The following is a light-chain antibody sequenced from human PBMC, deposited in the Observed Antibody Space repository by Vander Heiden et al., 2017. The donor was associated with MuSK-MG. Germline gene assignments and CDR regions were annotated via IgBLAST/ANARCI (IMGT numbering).Light chain of an antibody. J-gene: IGKJ2*01. V-gene: IGKV4-1*01. Sequence: DIVMTQSPDSLAVSLGERATISSNNKNCLAWVQQKPGQPPKLVIYWASTRESGVPDRFSGSGSGTDFTLTISSLQAEDVAFYCCHQYYLYPHTVGQGTKLEIK. CDR3: HQYYLYPHT. CDR1: SNNKNC. CDR2: WAS.